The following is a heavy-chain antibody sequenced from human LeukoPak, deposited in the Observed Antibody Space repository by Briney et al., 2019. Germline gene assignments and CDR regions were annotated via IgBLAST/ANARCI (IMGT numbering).Heavy chain of an antibody. J-gene: IGHJ5*02. Sequence: GASVKVSCKASGYTFTGYYMHWVRQAPGQGLEWMGWINPNSGGTNYAQKFQGRVTMTRDTSISTAYMELSRLRSDDTAVYYRARVISGSGSYPNNWFDPWGQGTLVTVSS. D-gene: IGHD3-10*01. CDR3: ARVISGSGSYPNNWFDP. CDR1: GYTFTGYY. CDR2: INPNSGGT. V-gene: IGHV1-2*02.